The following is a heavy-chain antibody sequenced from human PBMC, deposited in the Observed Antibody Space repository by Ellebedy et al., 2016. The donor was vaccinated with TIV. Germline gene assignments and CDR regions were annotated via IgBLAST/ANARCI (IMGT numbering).Heavy chain of an antibody. Sequence: AASVKVSCKASGGTFSSYALSWVRQAPGLGLEWMGGIVPIIGKTNYAQKFQGRVTITADESTSTAYMDLSSLRSEDTAVYYCARVGNYYGGIPSYYFDYWGQGPRSPSPQ. CDR3: ARVGNYYGGIPSYYFDY. D-gene: IGHD4-23*01. CDR2: IVPIIGKT. J-gene: IGHJ4*02. V-gene: IGHV1-69*13. CDR1: GGTFSSYA.